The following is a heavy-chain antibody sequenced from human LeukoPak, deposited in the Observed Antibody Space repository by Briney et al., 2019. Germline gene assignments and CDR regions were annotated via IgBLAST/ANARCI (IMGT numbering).Heavy chain of an antibody. Sequence: GGSLRLSCAASGFTFSSYSMNWVRQAPGKGLEWVSSISSSSSYIYYADSVKGRFTISRDNAKYSLYLQMNSLRAEDTAVYYCAREIETYYDFWSGYPNWFDPWGQGTLVTVSS. CDR2: ISSSSSYI. CDR3: AREIETYYDFWSGYPNWFDP. J-gene: IGHJ5*02. V-gene: IGHV3-21*01. CDR1: GFTFSSYS. D-gene: IGHD3-3*01.